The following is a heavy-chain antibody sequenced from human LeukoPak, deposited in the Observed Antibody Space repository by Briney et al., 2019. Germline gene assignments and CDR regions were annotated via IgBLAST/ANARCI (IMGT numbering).Heavy chain of an antibody. V-gene: IGHV3-33*08. CDR1: GFTFDDYA. D-gene: IGHD1-1*01. CDR2: IWYDGSNK. J-gene: IGHJ6*02. Sequence: GRSLRLSCAASGFTFDDYAMHWVRQAPGKGLEWVAVIWYDGSNKYYADSVKGRFTISRDNSKNTLYLQMNSLRAEDTAVYYCARSGILEDYYYGMDVWGQGTTVTVSS. CDR3: ARSGILEDYYYGMDV.